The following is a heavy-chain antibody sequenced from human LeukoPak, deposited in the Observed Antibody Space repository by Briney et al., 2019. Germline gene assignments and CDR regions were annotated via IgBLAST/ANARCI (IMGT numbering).Heavy chain of an antibody. CDR1: GFTFSNYY. J-gene: IGHJ6*04. Sequence: GGSLRLSCAASGFTFSNYYMNWIRQAPGKGLEWVSYISRSGSTIYYADSVKGRFTISRDNAKNSLYLQMNSLRAEDTAVYYCAELGITMIGGVWGKGTTVTISS. D-gene: IGHD3-10*02. CDR3: AELGITMIGGV. V-gene: IGHV3-11*04. CDR2: ISRSGSTI.